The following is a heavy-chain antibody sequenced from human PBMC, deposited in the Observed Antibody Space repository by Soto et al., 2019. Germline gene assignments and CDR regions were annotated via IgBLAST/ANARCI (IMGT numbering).Heavy chain of an antibody. CDR2: INAGNGNT. V-gene: IGHV1-3*05. J-gene: IGHJ6*02. D-gene: IGHD1-1*01. CDR1: GYTFTSYA. CDR3: ESSRIQLEPYGMDV. Sequence: QVQLVQSGAEEKKPGASVKVSCKASGYTFTSYAIHWVRQAPGQRLEWMGWINAGNGNTKYSQKFQGRVTVTRDTSASTAYMALSSLRSEDTAVYSCESSRIQLEPYGMDVWGQGTTVTVSS.